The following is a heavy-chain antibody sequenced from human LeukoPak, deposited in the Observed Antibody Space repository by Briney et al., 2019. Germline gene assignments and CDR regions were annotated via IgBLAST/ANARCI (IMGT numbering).Heavy chain of an antibody. CDR3: ARDRGYADQDYYYGMDV. Sequence: SVTVSCKASGGTFSSYAISWVRQAPGQGLEWMGGIIPIFGTANYAQKFQGRVTITADESTSTAYMELSSLRSEDTAVYYCARDRGYADQDYYYGMDVWGQGTTVTVSS. V-gene: IGHV1-69*13. CDR2: IIPIFGTA. CDR1: GGTFSSYA. D-gene: IGHD3-22*01. J-gene: IGHJ6*02.